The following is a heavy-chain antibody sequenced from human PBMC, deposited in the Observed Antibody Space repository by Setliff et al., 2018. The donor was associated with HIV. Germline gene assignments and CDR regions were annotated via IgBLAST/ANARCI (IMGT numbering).Heavy chain of an antibody. CDR3: AKNLHSSIWSSLDY. D-gene: IGHD6-13*01. J-gene: IGHJ4*02. Sequence: PGGSLRLSCATSGFTFSFYGMHWVRQAPGKGLEWVASIRNDGSYKYYADSVKGRFTISRDNSKNTLYLQKDSLRAEDTAVYYCAKNLHSSIWSSLDYWGQGTLVTVSS. CDR2: IRNDGSYK. CDR1: GFTFSFYG. V-gene: IGHV3-30*02.